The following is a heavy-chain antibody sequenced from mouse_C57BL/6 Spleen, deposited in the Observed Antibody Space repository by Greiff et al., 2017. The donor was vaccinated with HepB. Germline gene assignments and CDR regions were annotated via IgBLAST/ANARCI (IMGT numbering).Heavy chain of an antibody. V-gene: IGHV5-17*01. J-gene: IGHJ3*01. CDR1: GFTFSDYG. CDR2: ISSGSSTI. Sequence: EVQLVESGGGLVKPGGSLKLSCAASGFTFSDYGMHWVRQAPEKGLEWVAYISSGSSTIYYADTVKGRFTISRDNAKNTLFLQMTSLRSEDTAMYYCARPGYDCHFAYWGQGTLVTVSA. CDR3: ARPGYDCHFAY. D-gene: IGHD2-4*01.